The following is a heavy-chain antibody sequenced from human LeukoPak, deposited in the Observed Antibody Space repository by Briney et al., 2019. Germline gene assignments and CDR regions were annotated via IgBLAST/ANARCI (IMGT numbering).Heavy chain of an antibody. D-gene: IGHD3-10*01. CDR2: IYYSGST. CDR1: GGSISSSSYY. CDR3: ARHAETLLWFGELYYFDY. J-gene: IGHJ4*02. Sequence: PSETLSLTCTVSGGSISSSSYYWGWIRQPPGKGLEWIGSIYYSGSTYYNPSLKSRDTISVDTSKNQFSLKLSSVTAADTAVYYCARHAETLLWFGELYYFDYWGQGTLVTVSS. V-gene: IGHV4-39*01.